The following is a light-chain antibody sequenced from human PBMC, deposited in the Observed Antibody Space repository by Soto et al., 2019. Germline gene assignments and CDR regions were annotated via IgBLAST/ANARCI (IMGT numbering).Light chain of an antibody. Sequence: QSVLTQPASVSGTPGQSITISCTGTISDIGGYNFISWYQHHPGKAPKLVIYDVNNPPSAISYRFSNSKSGNTASLTISGLQDEDEDDYYCSSYTRTATHVFGGGTKLTVL. J-gene: IGLJ2*01. CDR2: DVN. CDR1: ISDIGGYNF. CDR3: SSYTRTATHV. V-gene: IGLV2-14*01.